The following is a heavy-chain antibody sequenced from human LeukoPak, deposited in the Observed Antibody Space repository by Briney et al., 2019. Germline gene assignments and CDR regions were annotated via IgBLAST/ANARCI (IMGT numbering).Heavy chain of an antibody. D-gene: IGHD5-18*01. CDR3: ARDHTSPPHSSLDY. CDR1: GYSISSGYY. Sequence: SETLSLTCAVSGYSISSGYYWGWIRQPPGKGLEWIGSIYHSGSTYYNPSLKSRVTISVDTSKNQFSLKLSSVTAADTAVYYCARDHTSPPHSSLDYWGQGTLVTVSS. J-gene: IGHJ4*02. V-gene: IGHV4-38-2*02. CDR2: IYHSGST.